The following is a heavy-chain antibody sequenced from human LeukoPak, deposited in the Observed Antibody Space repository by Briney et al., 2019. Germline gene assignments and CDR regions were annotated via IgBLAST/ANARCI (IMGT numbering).Heavy chain of an antibody. CDR3: AKREPALRYFDWLSSGYGMDV. CDR1: GFTFSSYA. CDR2: ISGSGGST. Sequence: GGSLRLSCAASGFTFSSYAMSWVRQAPGKGLEWVSAISGSGGSTYYADSVKGRFTISRDNSKNTLYLQMNSLRAEDTAVYYCAKREPALRYFDWLSSGYGMDVWGQGTTVTVPS. V-gene: IGHV3-23*01. J-gene: IGHJ6*02. D-gene: IGHD3-9*01.